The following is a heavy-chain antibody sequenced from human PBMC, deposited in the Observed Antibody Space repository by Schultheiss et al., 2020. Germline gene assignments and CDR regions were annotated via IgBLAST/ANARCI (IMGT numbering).Heavy chain of an antibody. Sequence: GGSLRLSCAASGFTFSSYAMSWVRQAPGKGLEWVSAISDSGHSTFYTDSVKGRFTISRDNSKNTLYLQMNSLRAEDTAVYYCAKDSSSTGGNWFDPWGQGTLVTVSS. CDR3: AKDSSSTGGNWFDP. CDR2: ISDSGHST. V-gene: IGHV3-23*01. D-gene: IGHD2-2*01. CDR1: GFTFSSYA. J-gene: IGHJ5*02.